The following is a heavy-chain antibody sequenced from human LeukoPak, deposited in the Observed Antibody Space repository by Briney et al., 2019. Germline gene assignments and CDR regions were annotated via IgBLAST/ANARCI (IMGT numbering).Heavy chain of an antibody. CDR1: GYTFTGYY. D-gene: IGHD2-2*01. V-gene: IGHV1-2*02. Sequence: ASVKVSCKASGYTFTGYYMHWVRQAPGQGLEWMGWINPNSGGTNYAQKFQGRVTMTRDTSISTAYMGLSRLRSDDTAAYYCARDEPAANYYYYMDVWGKGTTVTVSS. J-gene: IGHJ6*03. CDR2: INPNSGGT. CDR3: ARDEPAANYYYYMDV.